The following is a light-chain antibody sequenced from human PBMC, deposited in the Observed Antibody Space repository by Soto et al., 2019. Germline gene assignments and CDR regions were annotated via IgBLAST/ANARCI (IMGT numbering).Light chain of an antibody. Sequence: EIVLTQSPATLSLSPGERATLSCRASQSVRNDLVWYHQKPGQAPRVLIYSASNRATGIPARFSGSRSGTDFTLTISSLEPEDYAVYDCQQRTHWPPTFGGGNKVEMK. J-gene: IGKJ4*01. V-gene: IGKV3-11*01. CDR1: QSVRND. CDR3: QQRTHWPPT. CDR2: SAS.